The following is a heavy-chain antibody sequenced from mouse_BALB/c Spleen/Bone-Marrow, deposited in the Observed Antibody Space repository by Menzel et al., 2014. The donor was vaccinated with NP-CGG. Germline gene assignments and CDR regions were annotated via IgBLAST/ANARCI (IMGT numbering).Heavy chain of an antibody. CDR2: ISYSGST. J-gene: IGHJ2*01. CDR1: GDSITSGY. V-gene: IGHV3-8*02. CDR3: ATYDGYYFDY. Sequence: VHLVESGPSLVKPSQTLSLTCSVSGDSITSGYWNWIRKFPGNKLEYMGYISYSGSTYYNPSLKSRISITRDTSKNHYYRQLNSVTAEDSATYYCATYDGYYFDYWGQGTTLTVSS. D-gene: IGHD1-2*01.